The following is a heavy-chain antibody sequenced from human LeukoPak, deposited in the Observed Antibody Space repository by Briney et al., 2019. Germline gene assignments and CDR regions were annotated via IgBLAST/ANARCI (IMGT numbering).Heavy chain of an antibody. V-gene: IGHV4-61*02. Sequence: PSETLSLTCTVSGGSISSGSYYWSWIRQPAGKGLEWIGRIYTSGSTNYNPSLKSRVTMSVDTSKNQFSLKLSSVTAADTAVYYCARGSYYGSGSYDAFDIWGQGTMVTVSS. D-gene: IGHD3-10*01. CDR3: ARGSYYGSGSYDAFDI. CDR2: IYTSGST. J-gene: IGHJ3*02. CDR1: GGSISSGSYY.